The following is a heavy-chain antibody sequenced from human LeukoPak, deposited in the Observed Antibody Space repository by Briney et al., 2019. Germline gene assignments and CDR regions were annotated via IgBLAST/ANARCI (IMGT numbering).Heavy chain of an antibody. J-gene: IGHJ3*02. CDR3: ARFGYGEGAFDI. CDR1: GGSFSGYY. Sequence: PSETLSLTCAVYGGSFSGYYWSWIRQPPGKGLEWIGEINHSGSTNYNPSLKSRVTISVDTTKNQFSLKLSSVTAADTAVYYCARFGYGEGAFDIWGQGTMVTVSS. CDR2: INHSGST. D-gene: IGHD4-17*01. V-gene: IGHV4-34*01.